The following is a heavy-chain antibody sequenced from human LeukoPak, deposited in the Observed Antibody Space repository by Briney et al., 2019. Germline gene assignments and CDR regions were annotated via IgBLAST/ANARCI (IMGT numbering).Heavy chain of an antibody. CDR3: ARGIGVLYYFDY. V-gene: IGHV4-59*01. J-gene: IGHJ4*02. CDR1: GGSISNYY. Sequence: SETLSLTCTVSGGSISNYYWSWIRQPPGKGLEWIGFLYYSGSTNYNPSLKSRVTISVDTSKNQFYLKLRSVSAAGTAVYYCARGIGVLYYFDYWGQGTLVTVSS. D-gene: IGHD3-3*01. CDR2: LYYSGST.